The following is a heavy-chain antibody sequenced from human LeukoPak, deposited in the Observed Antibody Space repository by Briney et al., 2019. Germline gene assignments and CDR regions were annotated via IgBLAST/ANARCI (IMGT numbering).Heavy chain of an antibody. D-gene: IGHD1-1*01. CDR3: AKDGTAYYYYMDV. Sequence: GGSLRLSCAASGFTFSNHGMNWVRQAPGKGLEWVSGISPSGDITYYADSVKGRFTISRDNSKNTLYLQMNSLRAEDTAVYYCAKDGTAYYYYMDVWGKGTTVTISS. V-gene: IGHV3-23*01. CDR2: ISPSGDIT. J-gene: IGHJ6*03. CDR1: GFTFSNHG.